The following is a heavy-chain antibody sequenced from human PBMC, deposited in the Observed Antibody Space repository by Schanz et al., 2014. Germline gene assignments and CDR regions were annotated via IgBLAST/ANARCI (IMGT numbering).Heavy chain of an antibody. Sequence: LRLSCAASGFTFSSYAMSWVRQAPGKGLEWIAEINHGGSTNYNPSLKSRVTISVDTSKNQFSLNLSSATAADTAVYYCARDRGHGDLPGDIWGQGTMXTVSS. CDR2: INHGGST. J-gene: IGHJ3*02. CDR1: GFTFSSYA. V-gene: IGHV4-34*09. CDR3: ARDRGHGDLPGDI. D-gene: IGHD4-17*01.